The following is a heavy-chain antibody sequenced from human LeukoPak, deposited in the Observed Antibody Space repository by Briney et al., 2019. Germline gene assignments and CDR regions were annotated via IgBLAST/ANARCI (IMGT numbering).Heavy chain of an antibody. D-gene: IGHD1-26*01. J-gene: IGHJ4*02. CDR2: ISAYNGNT. Sequence: ASVKVSCKASGYTFTNFGISWVRQAPGQGLEWMGWISAYNGNTNYAQRLQGRVTLTTDTSTSPAYMELGSLGSDDTAVYYCARDQVVGATAGTFDYWGQGTLVTVSP. CDR3: ARDQVVGATAGTFDY. CDR1: GYTFTNFG. V-gene: IGHV1-18*01.